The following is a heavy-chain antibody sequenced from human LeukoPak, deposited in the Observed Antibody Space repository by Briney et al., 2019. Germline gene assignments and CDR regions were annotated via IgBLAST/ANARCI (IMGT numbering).Heavy chain of an antibody. D-gene: IGHD5-18*01. V-gene: IGHV4-34*01. CDR3: ARHQYSYGFAES. CDR1: GGSFSGYY. Sequence: SETLSLTCAVYGGSFSGYYWSWIRQPPGKGLEWIGEINHSGSTNYNPSLKSRVTISVDTSKNQFSLKLSSVTAADTAAYYCARHQYSYGFAESWGQGTLVTVSS. CDR2: INHSGST. J-gene: IGHJ5*02.